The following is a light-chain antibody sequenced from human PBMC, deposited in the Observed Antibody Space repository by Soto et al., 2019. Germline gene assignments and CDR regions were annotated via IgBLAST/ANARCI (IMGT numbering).Light chain of an antibody. CDR2: STD. J-gene: IGLJ1*01. Sequence: QTVVTQEPAFSVSPGGTVTLTCGLTSGSVSSSFHPSWYRQTPGQPPRTLIYSTDIRSFGVPDRLSGSILGDKAALTITGAQADDESDYYCVLYLGSGVYVFGPGTKLTVL. V-gene: IGLV8-61*01. CDR1: SGSVSSSFH. CDR3: VLYLGSGVYV.